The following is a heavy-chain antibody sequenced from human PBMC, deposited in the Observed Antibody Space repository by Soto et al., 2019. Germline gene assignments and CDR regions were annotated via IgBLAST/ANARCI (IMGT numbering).Heavy chain of an antibody. CDR3: ARDFKGCISAACYSPSDY. V-gene: IGHV1-69*08. CDR1: GGTFSTYT. Sequence: QVQLVQSGAEVKKPGSSVKVSSKASGGTFSTYTITWVRQAPGQGLEWMGRIIPVFGTTNYVQKFQGRVTITADTSTSTAYMELSSLRSEDTAIYYCARDFKGCISAACYSPSDYWGQGTLVTVSS. D-gene: IGHD2-15*01. J-gene: IGHJ4*02. CDR2: IIPVFGTT.